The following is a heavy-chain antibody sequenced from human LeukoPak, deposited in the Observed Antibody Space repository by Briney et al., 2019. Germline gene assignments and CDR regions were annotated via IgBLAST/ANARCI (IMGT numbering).Heavy chain of an antibody. Sequence: GGSLRLTCAASGFTFSTYAMSWVRQAPGKGLEWVSLIGGSDGRTRYADSVKGRFTISRDNSKNTLYLEMNSLRAEDTAVYYCAKDSSSYDWGYMDVWGKGTTVTISS. CDR2: IGGSDGRT. J-gene: IGHJ6*03. D-gene: IGHD3-22*01. V-gene: IGHV3-23*01. CDR1: GFTFSTYA. CDR3: AKDSSSYDWGYMDV.